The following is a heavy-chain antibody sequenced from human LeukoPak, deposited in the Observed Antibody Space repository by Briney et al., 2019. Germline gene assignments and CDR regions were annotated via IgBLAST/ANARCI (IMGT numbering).Heavy chain of an antibody. CDR3: ARATYYYDSSPEAIDY. CDR1: GFTFSSYS. J-gene: IGHJ4*02. CDR2: ISSSSSYI. D-gene: IGHD3-22*01. V-gene: IGHV3-21*01. Sequence: GGSLRLSCAASGFTFSSYSMNWVRQAPGNGLEWVSSISSSSSYIYYADSVKGRFTISRDNAKNSLYLQMNSLRAEDTAVYYCARATYYYDSSPEAIDYWGQGTLVTVSS.